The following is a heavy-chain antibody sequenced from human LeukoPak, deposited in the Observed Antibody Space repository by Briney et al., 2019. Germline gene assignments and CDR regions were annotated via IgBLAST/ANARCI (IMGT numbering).Heavy chain of an antibody. CDR2: IHYSGSN. Sequence: SETLSLTCSVSGGSFTSYYWSWIQQPPGKGLEWIGHIHYSGSNNYNPSLKSRVTMFVDKSKNQISLRLSSVTAADTAVYYCARHGTASSGSYFDYWGQGTRVTLS. D-gene: IGHD1-26*01. CDR3: ARHGTASSGSYFDY. CDR1: GGSFTSYY. J-gene: IGHJ4*02. V-gene: IGHV4-59*08.